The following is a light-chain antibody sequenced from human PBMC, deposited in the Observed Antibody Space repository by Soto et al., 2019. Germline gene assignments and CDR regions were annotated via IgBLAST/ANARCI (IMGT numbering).Light chain of an antibody. CDR2: EVS. J-gene: IGLJ1*01. V-gene: IGLV2-14*01. Sequence: QSALTQPASVSGSPGQSITISCTGTSSDVGGYDYVSWYQQHPGKVPKLMIYEVSHRPSGVSNRFSGSKSGNTASLTISGLQAEDEADYYCSSYTSSILYVFGTGTKLTVL. CDR1: SSDVGGYDY. CDR3: SSYTSSILYV.